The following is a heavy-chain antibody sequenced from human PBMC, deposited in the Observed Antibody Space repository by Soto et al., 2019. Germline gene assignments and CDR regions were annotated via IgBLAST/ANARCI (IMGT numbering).Heavy chain of an antibody. J-gene: IGHJ4*02. CDR2: IYYSGST. V-gene: IGHV4-39*01. Sequence: PTDTLSLTSAVTGDPISSRRNYWGWIRQPPGKGLEWIGSIYYSGSTYNNPSLRSRVSMSIDTSKDQFSLKLKSVTAADTALYFCARQRTSVVTQAYFDVWGPGSVVPVSS. CDR1: GDPISSRRNY. D-gene: IGHD2-21*02. CDR3: ARQRTSVVTQAYFDV.